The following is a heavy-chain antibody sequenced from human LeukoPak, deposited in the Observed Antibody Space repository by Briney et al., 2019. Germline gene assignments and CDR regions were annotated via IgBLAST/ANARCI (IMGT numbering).Heavy chain of an antibody. V-gene: IGHV3-74*01. CDR3: VRDLGGRSGH. CDR1: GFTFSSNW. J-gene: IGHJ4*02. Sequence: GGSLRLSCAASGFTFSSNWMHWVRQAPGKGLVWVSRINEDGSTTNYADSVRGRSTIFRDNAKNTLYLQMNSLRAEDTAVYYCVRDLGGRSGHWGQGTLVTVSS. D-gene: IGHD1-26*01. CDR2: INEDGSTT.